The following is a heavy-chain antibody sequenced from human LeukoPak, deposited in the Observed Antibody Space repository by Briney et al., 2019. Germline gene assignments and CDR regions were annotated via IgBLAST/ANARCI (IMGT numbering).Heavy chain of an antibody. CDR3: ARSYDSGGSCYSSYYYCMDV. CDR2: MNPNSGNT. Sequence: ASVKVSCKASGYTFTSYDINWVRQDTGQGLEWIGWMNPNSGNTGYAQKFQGRVTMTRNTSISTAYMELSSLRSEDTAVYYCARSYDSGGSCYSSYYYCMDVWGNGTTVTVSS. V-gene: IGHV1-8*01. D-gene: IGHD2-15*01. J-gene: IGHJ6*03. CDR1: GYTFTSYD.